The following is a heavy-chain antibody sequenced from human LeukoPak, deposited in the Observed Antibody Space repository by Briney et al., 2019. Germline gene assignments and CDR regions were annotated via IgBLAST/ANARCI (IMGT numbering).Heavy chain of an antibody. D-gene: IGHD6-13*01. Sequence: GRSLRLSCAASGFTFSNYGMHWVRQAPGKGLEWVAVIWYDGSDKYHADSVKGRFTISRDNSKNTLYLQMNSLRAEDTAMYYCAKRSSSWDYFDYWGQGTLVTVSS. J-gene: IGHJ4*02. V-gene: IGHV3-33*06. CDR3: AKRSSSWDYFDY. CDR2: IWYDGSDK. CDR1: GFTFSNYG.